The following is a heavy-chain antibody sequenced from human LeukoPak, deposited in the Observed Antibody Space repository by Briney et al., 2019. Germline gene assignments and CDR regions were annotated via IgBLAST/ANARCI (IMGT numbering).Heavy chain of an antibody. Sequence: PGASLRLSCAASGFTFSSYAMNWVRQAPGQGLEWVSGITGDAYSTYYADSVKGRFTISRDNSKNTLFLQMDTLRAEDTAVYYCAKRSGAGTCIDVWGQGTTVTVSS. V-gene: IGHV3-23*01. D-gene: IGHD1/OR15-1a*01. CDR1: GFTFSSYA. J-gene: IGHJ6*02. CDR2: ITGDAYST. CDR3: AKRSGAGTCIDV.